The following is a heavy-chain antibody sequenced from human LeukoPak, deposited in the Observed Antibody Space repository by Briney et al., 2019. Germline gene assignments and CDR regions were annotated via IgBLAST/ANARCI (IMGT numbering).Heavy chain of an antibody. CDR2: IYHSGST. CDR3: ARERVYCSGGSCFWFDP. Sequence: SETLSLTCAVYGGSFSGYYWGWIRQPPGKGLEWIGSIYHSGSTYYNPSLKSRVTISVDTSKNQFSLKLSSVTAADTAVYYCARERVYCSGGSCFWFDPWGQGTLVTVSS. D-gene: IGHD2-15*01. J-gene: IGHJ5*02. V-gene: IGHV4-38-2*02. CDR1: GGSFSGYY.